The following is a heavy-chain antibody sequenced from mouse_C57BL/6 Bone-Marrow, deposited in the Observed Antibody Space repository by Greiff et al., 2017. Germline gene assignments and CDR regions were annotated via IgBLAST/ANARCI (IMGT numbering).Heavy chain of an antibody. J-gene: IGHJ2*01. CDR2: ISYDGSN. D-gene: IGHD2-2*01. V-gene: IGHV3-6*01. CDR3: ARDGGLRRRDY. CDR1: GYSITSGYY. Sequence: EVKLMESGPGLVKPSQSLSLTCSVTGYSITSGYYWNWIRQFPGNKLEWMGYISYDGSNNYNPSLKNRISITRDTSKNQFFLKLNSVTTEDTATYYCARDGGLRRRDYWGQGTTLTVSS.